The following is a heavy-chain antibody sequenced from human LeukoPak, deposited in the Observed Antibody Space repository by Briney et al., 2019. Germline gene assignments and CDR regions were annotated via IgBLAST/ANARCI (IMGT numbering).Heavy chain of an antibody. CDR3: ARVRSGSSAGNYGMDV. CDR1: GFTFSSYW. CDR2: INSDGSST. Sequence: GGSLRLSCAASGFTFSSYWMHWVRQAPGKGLVWVSRINSDGSSTTYADSVKGRFAISRDIAKNTLYLQMKSLRAEDTAVYYCARVRSGSSAGNYGMDVWGQGTTVTVSS. D-gene: IGHD1-26*01. V-gene: IGHV3-74*01. J-gene: IGHJ6*02.